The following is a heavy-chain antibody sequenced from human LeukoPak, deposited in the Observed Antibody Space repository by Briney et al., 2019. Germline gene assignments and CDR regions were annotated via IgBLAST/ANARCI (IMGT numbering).Heavy chain of an antibody. D-gene: IGHD4-17*01. CDR3: AKDLSVYGDYVFDY. CDR2: ISVSGGST. V-gene: IGHV3-23*01. J-gene: IGHJ4*02. Sequence: GGSLRLSCAASGFTLSSYAMSGVRQAPGKGLEWVSAISVSGGSTYYADSVNGRFTISRDNSKNTLYLQMNSLRAEDTAVYYCAKDLSVYGDYVFDYWGQGTLVTVSS. CDR1: GFTLSSYA.